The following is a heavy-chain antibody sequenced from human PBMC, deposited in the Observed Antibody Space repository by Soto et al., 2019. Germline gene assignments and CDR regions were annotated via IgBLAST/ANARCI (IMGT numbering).Heavy chain of an antibody. CDR2: ISGNGGNT. CDR1: GFTFNNYA. CDR3: VKEQGFRAFDY. V-gene: IGHV3-23*01. J-gene: IGHJ4*02. D-gene: IGHD2-21*01. Sequence: EVQLLESGGGWVQPGGSLRLSCAASGFTFNNYAMSWVRQAPGKGLEWVSSISGNGGNTYYADPVKGRFTVSRDNSWNTLYLQTNSLRAEDTAVYYCVKEQGFRAFDYWGQGILVTVSS.